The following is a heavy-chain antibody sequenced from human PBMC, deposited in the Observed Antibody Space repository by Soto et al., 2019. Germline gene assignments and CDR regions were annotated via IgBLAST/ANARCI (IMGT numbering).Heavy chain of an antibody. Sequence: GGSLRLSCAASGFTFSSYAMSWVRQAPGKGLEWVSAISGSGGSTYYADSVKGRFTISRDNSKNTLYLQMNSLRAEDTAVYYCAKGPGIAARPGNWFDPWGQGTLVTVS. CDR1: GFTFSSYA. D-gene: IGHD6-6*01. J-gene: IGHJ5*02. CDR3: AKGPGIAARPGNWFDP. CDR2: ISGSGGST. V-gene: IGHV3-23*01.